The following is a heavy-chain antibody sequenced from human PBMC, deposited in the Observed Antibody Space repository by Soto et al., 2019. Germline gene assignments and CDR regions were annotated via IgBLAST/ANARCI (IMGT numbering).Heavy chain of an antibody. CDR3: ARAPLWDYFYYMDL. J-gene: IGHJ6*03. Sequence: GGSLRLSCAASGFTFSSYAMSWVRQAPGKGLEWVSAISGSGGSTYYADSVRGRFTISRDNSKNTLYLQMNSLKAEDTAVYYCARAPLWDYFYYMDLWGKGTTVTVSS. D-gene: IGHD5-18*01. CDR1: GFTFSSYA. V-gene: IGHV3-23*01. CDR2: ISGSGGST.